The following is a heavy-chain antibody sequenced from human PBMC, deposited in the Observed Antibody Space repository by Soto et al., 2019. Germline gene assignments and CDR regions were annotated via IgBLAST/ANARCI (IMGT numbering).Heavy chain of an antibody. D-gene: IGHD3-3*01. CDR2: ISAYNGNT. Sequence: ASVKVSCKASGYTFTSYGISWVRQAPGQGLEWMGWISAYNGNTNYAQKLQGRVTMTTDTSTSTAYMELRSLRSDDTAVYYCARDGLQAYYDFWSGYKLGDYWGQGTLVTVSS. CDR1: GYTFTSYG. V-gene: IGHV1-18*01. CDR3: ARDGLQAYYDFWSGYKLGDY. J-gene: IGHJ4*02.